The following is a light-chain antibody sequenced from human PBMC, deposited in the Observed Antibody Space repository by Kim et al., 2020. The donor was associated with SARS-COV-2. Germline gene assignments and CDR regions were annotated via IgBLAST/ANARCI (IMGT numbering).Light chain of an antibody. V-gene: IGKV3-20*01. CDR1: QSVRTNY. CDR2: GTS. J-gene: IGKJ1*01. Sequence: EFVLTQSPGTLSLSPGERATLSCRASQSVRTNYLAWYQQKPGQAPRLLIYGTSNRATGIPDRFSGSGSATDFTLTISRLEPEDFAVYYCHQYGNSKTFGQGTKVDIK. CDR3: HQYGNSKT.